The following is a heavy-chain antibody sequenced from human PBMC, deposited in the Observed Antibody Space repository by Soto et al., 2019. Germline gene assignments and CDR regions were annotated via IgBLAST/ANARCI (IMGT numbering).Heavy chain of an antibody. D-gene: IGHD6-6*01. V-gene: IGHV3-11*01. CDR2: IGSSGSTI. Sequence: GGSLRLSCAASGFTFSDYYMSWIRQAPGKGLEWVSYIGSSGSTIYYADSVKGRFTISRDNAKNSLYLQMNSLRAEDTAVYYCARDRLGGQLGQYFQHWGQGTLVTVSS. J-gene: IGHJ1*01. CDR3: ARDRLGGQLGQYFQH. CDR1: GFTFSDYY.